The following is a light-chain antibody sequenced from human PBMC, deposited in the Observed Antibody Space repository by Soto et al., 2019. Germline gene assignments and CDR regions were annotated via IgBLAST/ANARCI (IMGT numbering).Light chain of an antibody. CDR1: QSINSN. Sequence: ERVMPQSPATLSVSPGERATLSCRASQSINSNLTWYQQKPGQAPRLLIYGASTRATGIPARFSGSGSGTEFTLTISSLQSEDFAVYYCQQYNNWPPLFTFGPGTKVDIK. J-gene: IGKJ3*01. CDR3: QQYNNWPPLFT. CDR2: GAS. V-gene: IGKV3-15*01.